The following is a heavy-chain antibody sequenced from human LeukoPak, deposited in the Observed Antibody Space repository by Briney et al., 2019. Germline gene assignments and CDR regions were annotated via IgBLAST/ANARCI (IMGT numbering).Heavy chain of an antibody. CDR2: ISPIGSRT. D-gene: IGHD1-14*01. V-gene: IGHV3-23*01. J-gene: IGHJ4*02. CDR3: AKASTVLKPIDS. Sequence: GGSLRLSCAASGFTFSTYAMNWVRQATGKGLEWVSAISPIGSRTYYADSVKGRFTISRDNSKNTLYLQMNSLRAGDTAIYYCAKASTVLKPIDSWGQGTLVTVSS. CDR1: GFTFSTYA.